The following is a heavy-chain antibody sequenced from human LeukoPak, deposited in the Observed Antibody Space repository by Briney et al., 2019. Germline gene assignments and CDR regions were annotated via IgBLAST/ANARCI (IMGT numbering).Heavy chain of an antibody. D-gene: IGHD2-21*02. J-gene: IGHJ1*01. CDR2: IWYDGSNK. CDR1: GFTFSSYG. CDR3: ARVYCGGDCSSFQH. Sequence: PGGSQRLSCAASGFTFSSYGMHWVRQAPGKGLEWVAVIWYDGSNKYYADSVKGRFTISRDNSKNTLYLQMNSLRAEDTAVYYCARVYCGGDCSSFQHWGQGTLVTV. V-gene: IGHV3-33*01.